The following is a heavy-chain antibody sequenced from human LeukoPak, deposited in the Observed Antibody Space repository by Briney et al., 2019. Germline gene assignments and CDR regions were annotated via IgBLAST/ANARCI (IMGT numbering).Heavy chain of an antibody. CDR3: ARGGAAVVVAATKDPGWFDP. CDR1: GGSISSSSYY. V-gene: IGHV4-39*07. CDR2: INHSGST. D-gene: IGHD2-15*01. J-gene: IGHJ5*02. Sequence: SETLSLTCTVSGGSISSSSYYWGWIRQPPGKGLEWIGEINHSGSTNYNPSLKSRVTISVDTSKNQFSLKLSSVTAADTAVYYCARGGAAVVVAATKDPGWFDPWGQGTLVTVSS.